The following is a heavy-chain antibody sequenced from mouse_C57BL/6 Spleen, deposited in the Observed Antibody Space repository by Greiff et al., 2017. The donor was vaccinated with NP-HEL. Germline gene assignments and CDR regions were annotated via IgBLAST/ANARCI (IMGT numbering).Heavy chain of an antibody. V-gene: IGHV5-4*01. Sequence: EVQGVESGGGLVKPGGSLKLSCAASGFTFSSYAMSWVRQTPEKRLEWVATISDGGSYTYYPDNVKGRFTISRDNAKNNLYLQMSHLKSEDTAMYYCARDVDYGSTFAYWGQGTLVTVSA. CDR1: GFTFSSYA. J-gene: IGHJ3*01. CDR3: ARDVDYGSTFAY. CDR2: ISDGGSYT. D-gene: IGHD1-1*01.